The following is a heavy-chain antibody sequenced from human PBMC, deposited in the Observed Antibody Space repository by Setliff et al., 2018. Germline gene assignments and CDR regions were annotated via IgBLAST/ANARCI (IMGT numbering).Heavy chain of an antibody. D-gene: IGHD3-3*01. CDR1: GYTFSSQG. J-gene: IGHJ4*02. Sequence: SVKVSCKASGYTFSSQGISWVRQAPGQGLEWLGGTIPNFGTTNYAQEFQGRVTIITDESTSTAYMELSSLRFEETAVYYCAREADVRFINYNIWSGSLGYWGQGILVTVSS. V-gene: IGHV1-69*05. CDR2: TIPNFGTT. CDR3: AREADVRFINYNIWSGSLGY.